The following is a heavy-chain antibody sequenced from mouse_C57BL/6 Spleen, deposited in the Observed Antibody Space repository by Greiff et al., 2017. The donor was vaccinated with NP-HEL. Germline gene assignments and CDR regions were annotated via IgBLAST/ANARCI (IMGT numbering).Heavy chain of an antibody. V-gene: IGHV1S81*02. Sequence: QVQLQQPGAELVKAGASVKMSCKASGYTFTSYWMHWVKQRRGQGLEWFAETNPTNGRTYYNEKFKSKATLTVDKSSSTAYMLLSGPTFEDSAVYYCARIKKIVATYFDYWGQGPPLTFSS. J-gene: IGHJ2*01. CDR1: GYTFTSYW. CDR2: TNPTNGRT. D-gene: IGHD1-1*01. CDR3: ARIKKIVATYFDY.